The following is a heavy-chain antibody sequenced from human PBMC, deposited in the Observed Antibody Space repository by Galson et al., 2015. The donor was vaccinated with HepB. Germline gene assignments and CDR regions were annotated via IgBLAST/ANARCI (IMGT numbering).Heavy chain of an antibody. Sequence: SLRLSCAASGFTFTSYAMNWVRQAPGKGLELVSTITSSGDSTYYADSVKGRFTISRDNSKNTLYLQMNSLRAQDTAVYYCAKGKSAYCSGVICYPNDYWGQGTLVTVSS. V-gene: IGHV3-23*01. D-gene: IGHD2-15*01. CDR2: ITSSGDST. CDR1: GFTFTSYA. J-gene: IGHJ4*02. CDR3: AKGKSAYCSGVICYPNDY.